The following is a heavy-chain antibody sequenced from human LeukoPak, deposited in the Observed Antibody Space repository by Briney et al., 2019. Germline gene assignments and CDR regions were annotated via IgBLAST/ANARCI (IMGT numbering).Heavy chain of an antibody. CDR3: ASFMITFGGAPAFDFDY. V-gene: IGHV4-39*07. J-gene: IGHJ4*02. CDR2: LYYTGST. Sequence: SETLSLTCTVSGGSLMNTNYYWGWIRQPPGKGLEWIGSLYYTGSTYNNPSLKSRVTISVDTSKNQFSLKLSSVTAADTAVYYCASFMITFGGAPAFDFDYWGQGTLVTVSS. D-gene: IGHD3-16*01. CDR1: GGSLMNTNYY.